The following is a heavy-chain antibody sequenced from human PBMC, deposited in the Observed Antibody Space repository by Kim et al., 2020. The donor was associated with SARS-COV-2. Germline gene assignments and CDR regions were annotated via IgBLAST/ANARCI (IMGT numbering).Heavy chain of an antibody. J-gene: IGHJ4*02. CDR2: ISYDGSNK. V-gene: IGHV3-30*18. D-gene: IGHD3-10*01. CDR1: GFTFSSYG. CDR3: AKGGSLWFGEFPGY. Sequence: GRSLRLSCAASGFTFSSYGMHWVRQAPGKGLEWVAVISYDGSNKYYADSVKGRFTISRDNSKNTLYLQMNSLRAEDTAVYYCAKGGSLWFGEFPGYWGQGTLVTVSS.